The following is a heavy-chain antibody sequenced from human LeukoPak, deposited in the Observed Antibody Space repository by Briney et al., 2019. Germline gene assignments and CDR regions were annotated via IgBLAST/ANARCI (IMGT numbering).Heavy chain of an antibody. J-gene: IGHJ6*02. CDR1: GFTFSSYG. D-gene: IGHD3-3*01. V-gene: IGHV3-30*18. CDR2: ISYDGSNK. Sequence: GGSLRLSCAASGFTFSSYGMHWVRQAPGKGPEWVALISYDGSNKYYADSVKGRFTIYRDSSKNTLYLQMNSLRAEDTAVYYCAKGYYDFWSGYYMPGGMDVWGQGTTVTVS. CDR3: AKGYYDFWSGYYMPGGMDV.